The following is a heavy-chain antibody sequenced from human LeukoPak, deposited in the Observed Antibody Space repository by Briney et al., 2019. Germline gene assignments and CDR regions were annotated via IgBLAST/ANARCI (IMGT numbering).Heavy chain of an antibody. J-gene: IGHJ4*02. Sequence: GGSLRLSCAASGFTFSSNYMNWVRQAPGKGLEWVSVLYSGGSTYYADSVKGRFTISRDNSRNTLYLQMNSLRAEDTAVYYCARENIAVAGYYYFGYWGQGTLVTVSS. CDR3: ARENIAVAGYYYFGY. V-gene: IGHV3-53*01. D-gene: IGHD6-19*01. CDR1: GFTFSSNY. CDR2: LYSGGST.